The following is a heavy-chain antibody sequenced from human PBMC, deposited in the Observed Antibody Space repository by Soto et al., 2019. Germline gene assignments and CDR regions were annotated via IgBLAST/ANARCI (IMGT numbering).Heavy chain of an antibody. CDR1: GYTFTSYY. CDR3: ARDYDFWSGYYANYYYYYMDV. Sequence: QVQLVQSGAEVKKPGASVKVSCKASGYTFTSYYMHWVRQAPGQGLEWVGIINPSGGSTSYAQKFRGRVTMTRDTSTSTVYMELSSLRSEDTAVYYCARDYDFWSGYYANYYYYYMDVWGKGTTVTVSS. CDR2: INPSGGST. V-gene: IGHV1-46*03. J-gene: IGHJ6*03. D-gene: IGHD3-3*01.